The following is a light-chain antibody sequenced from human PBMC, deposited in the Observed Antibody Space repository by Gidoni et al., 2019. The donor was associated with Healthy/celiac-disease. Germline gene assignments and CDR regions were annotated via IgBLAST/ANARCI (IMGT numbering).Light chain of an antibody. CDR1: QSISSW. J-gene: IGKJ1*01. V-gene: IGKV1-5*01. Sequence: DIQMTQSPSTLSASVGDRVTITCRASQSISSWLAWYQQKPGKAPKLLIYDASSLESGVPSRFSGIGSGTEFTLPISSLQPDDFATYYCQQYNSYPWTFGQGTKVEIK. CDR2: DAS. CDR3: QQYNSYPWT.